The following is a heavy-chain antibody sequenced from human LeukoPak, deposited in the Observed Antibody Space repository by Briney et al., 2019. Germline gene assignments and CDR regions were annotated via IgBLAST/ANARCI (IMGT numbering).Heavy chain of an antibody. CDR1: GFTFSSYW. CDR2: INSDGSST. J-gene: IGHJ4*02. V-gene: IGHV3-74*01. CDR3: ARSAAAAEGYYFDY. D-gene: IGHD6-13*01. Sequence: PGGSLRLSCAASGFTFSSYWMHWVRQAPGKGLVWVSRINSDGSSTSYADSVKGRFTISRDNAKNSLYLQMNSLRAEDTAVYYCARSAAAAEGYYFDYWGQGTLVTVSS.